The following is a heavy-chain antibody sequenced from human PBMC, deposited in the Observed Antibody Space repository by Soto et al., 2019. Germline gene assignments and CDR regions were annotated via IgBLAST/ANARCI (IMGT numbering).Heavy chain of an antibody. CDR3: ARHSGGRYSSSWSSFDY. Sequence: SETLSLTCTVSGGSISSSSYYWGWIRQPPGKGLEWIGSIYYSGSTYYNPSLKSRVTISVDTSKNQFSLKLSSVTAADTAAYYCARHSGGRYSSSWSSFDYWGQGTLVTVSS. CDR2: IYYSGST. J-gene: IGHJ4*02. CDR1: GGSISSSSYY. D-gene: IGHD6-13*01. V-gene: IGHV4-39*01.